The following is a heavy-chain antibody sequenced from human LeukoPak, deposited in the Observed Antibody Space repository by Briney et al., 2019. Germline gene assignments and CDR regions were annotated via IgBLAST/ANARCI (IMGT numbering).Heavy chain of an antibody. CDR2: MNTNTGNP. CDR3: AGEYYYDSRDDAFDI. J-gene: IGHJ3*02. CDR1: GYTFTNYG. V-gene: IGHV7-4-1*02. D-gene: IGHD3-22*01. Sequence: ASVKVSCKAFGYTFTNYGINWVRQAPGQGLEWMGWMNTNTGNPTYAQGFTGQFVFSLETSVSTAYLQISSLKAEDTAVYYCAGEYYYDSRDDAFDIWGQGTMVTVSS.